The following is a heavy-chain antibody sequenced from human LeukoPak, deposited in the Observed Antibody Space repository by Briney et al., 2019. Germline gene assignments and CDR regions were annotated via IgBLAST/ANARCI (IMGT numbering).Heavy chain of an antibody. V-gene: IGHV3-23*01. D-gene: IGHD5/OR15-5a*01. CDR3: ARDPGSSAFDY. CDR1: GFTFSGFS. CDR2: IASGGDIT. Sequence: GGSLRLSCVASGFTFSGFSMSWVRQPPGKGLEWVSVIASGGDITYYADSVKGRFTISRDNSKSTLYLQLNSLRAEDTAVYYCARDPGSSAFDYWGQGTLVTVSS. J-gene: IGHJ4*02.